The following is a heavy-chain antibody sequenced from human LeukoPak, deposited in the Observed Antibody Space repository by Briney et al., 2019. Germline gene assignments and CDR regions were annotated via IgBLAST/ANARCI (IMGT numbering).Heavy chain of an antibody. D-gene: IGHD4-17*01. CDR3: ARLMLFEYGDYGDAFDI. CDR1: GYDFSTYY. CDR2: IYPGDYDT. Sequence: GESLKISCKGSGYDFSTYYIGWVRQLPGKGLEWMGVIYPGDYDTTYSPSFEDEVTMSVDKSSSSAYLQWRSLKASDTAMYYCARLMLFEYGDYGDAFDIWGQRTMVTVSS. J-gene: IGHJ3*02. V-gene: IGHV5-51*01.